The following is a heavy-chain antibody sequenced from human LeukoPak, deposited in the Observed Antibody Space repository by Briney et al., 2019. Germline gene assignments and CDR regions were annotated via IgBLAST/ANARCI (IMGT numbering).Heavy chain of an antibody. Sequence: GGSLRLSCAASGFTVSSNYMNWVRQAPGKGLEWVSVIYSGGSTYYADSVKGRFTISRDNSKNTLYLQMNSLRAEDTAVYYCARWYYYDSSGSLLGAFDIWGQGTMVTVSS. V-gene: IGHV3-66*01. CDR3: ARWYYYDSSGSLLGAFDI. J-gene: IGHJ3*02. CDR2: IYSGGST. CDR1: GFTVSSNY. D-gene: IGHD3-22*01.